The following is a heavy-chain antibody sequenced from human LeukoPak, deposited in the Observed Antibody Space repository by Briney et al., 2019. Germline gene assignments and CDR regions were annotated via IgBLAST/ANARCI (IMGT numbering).Heavy chain of an antibody. Sequence: PGGSLRLSCAASGFTFSSYSMNWVRQAPGKGLEWVSSISSSSSYIYYADSVKGRFTISRDNAKNSLYLQMNSLRAEDTAVYYCARAPQDRFRNYYYYGMDVWGQGTTVTVSS. CDR2: ISSSSSYI. CDR1: GFTFSSYS. D-gene: IGHD7-27*01. CDR3: ARAPQDRFRNYYYYGMDV. V-gene: IGHV3-21*01. J-gene: IGHJ6*02.